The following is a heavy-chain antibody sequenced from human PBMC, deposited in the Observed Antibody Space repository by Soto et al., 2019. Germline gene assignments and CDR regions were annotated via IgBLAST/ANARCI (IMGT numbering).Heavy chain of an antibody. CDR1: GFPSSTYGFSTYA. D-gene: IGHD3-22*01. Sequence: GGSLRLSCMASGFPSSTYGFSTYAMTWVRQPPGRGLEWVGRIRSKANSYATAYAASVKGRFTISRDDSKNTAYLQMNSLKTEDTAVYYCTSRTYYDSSGYYPPGYYGMDVWGQGTTVTVSS. V-gene: IGHV3-73*01. CDR3: TSRTYYDSSGYYPPGYYGMDV. CDR2: IRSKANSYAT. J-gene: IGHJ6*02.